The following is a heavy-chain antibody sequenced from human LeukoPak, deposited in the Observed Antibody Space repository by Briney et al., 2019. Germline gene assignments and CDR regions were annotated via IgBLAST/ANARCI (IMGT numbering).Heavy chain of an antibody. CDR3: ATYSSLNRREFQY. D-gene: IGHD3-22*01. Sequence: QAGGSLRLSCAASGFTFSNYWMGWVCQAPGKGLQWVANIKTDGSEKYYVDSVKGRFTISRDNAKNSLYLQMNSLRAEDTAVYYCATYSSLNRREFQYWGQGTLLTVSS. CDR2: IKTDGSEK. CDR1: GFTFSNYW. J-gene: IGHJ1*01. V-gene: IGHV3-7*01.